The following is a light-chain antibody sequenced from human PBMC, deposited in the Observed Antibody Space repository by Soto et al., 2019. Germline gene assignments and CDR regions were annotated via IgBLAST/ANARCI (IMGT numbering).Light chain of an antibody. V-gene: IGKV3-15*01. CDR1: QSVSSN. Sequence: EIVMTQSPVTLSVSPGERATLSCRASQSVSSNLAWYQQKPGQAPRLLIYAISTRATGIPARFSGSGSGTEFTLTISSLQSEDFAVYYCQQYNKWPLFTFGPGTKVDIK. CDR3: QQYNKWPLFT. CDR2: AIS. J-gene: IGKJ3*01.